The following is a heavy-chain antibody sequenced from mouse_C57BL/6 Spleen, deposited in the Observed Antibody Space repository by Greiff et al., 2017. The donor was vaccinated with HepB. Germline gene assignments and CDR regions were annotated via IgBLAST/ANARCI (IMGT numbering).Heavy chain of an antibody. D-gene: IGHD2-1*01. CDR2: IDPSDSYT. CDR1: GYTFTSYW. Sequence: QVQLQQPGAELVMPGASVKLSCKASGYTFTSYWMHWVKQRPGQGLEWIGQIDPSDSYTNYNQKFKAKSTLTVDKSSSTAYMQLSSMTSEDSAVYYCAMVTKAEYYAMDNWGQGTAVTVSS. J-gene: IGHJ4*01. CDR3: AMVTKAEYYAMDN. V-gene: IGHV1-69*01.